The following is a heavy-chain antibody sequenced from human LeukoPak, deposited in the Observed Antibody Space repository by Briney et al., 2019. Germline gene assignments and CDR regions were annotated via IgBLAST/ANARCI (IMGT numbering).Heavy chain of an antibody. D-gene: IGHD3-10*01. Sequence: PGGSLKLSCTASGFTFSGSAMHWVRQASGKGLEWVGRIRSKANSYATAYAASVKGRFTISRDDSKNTAYLQMNSLKTEDTAVYYCTRRTWFGESSLDYWGQGTLVTVSS. CDR1: GFTFSGSA. CDR3: TRRTWFGESSLDY. V-gene: IGHV3-73*01. CDR2: IRSKANSYAT. J-gene: IGHJ4*02.